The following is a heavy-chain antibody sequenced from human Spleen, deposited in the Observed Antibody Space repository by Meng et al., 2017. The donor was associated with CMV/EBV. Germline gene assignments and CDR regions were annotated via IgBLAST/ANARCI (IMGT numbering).Heavy chain of an antibody. CDR1: GFTFSSYA. V-gene: IGHV3-23*01. J-gene: IGHJ4*02. D-gene: IGHD5-12*01. Sequence: GESLKISCAASGFTFSSYAMSWVRQAPGKGLEWVSAISGSGDSTYYADSVKGRSTISRDDSKNTLYLQMNSLRTEDAATYYCAKSRVATIGDYFDNWGQGTLVTVSS. CDR3: AKSRVATIGDYFDN. CDR2: ISGSGDST.